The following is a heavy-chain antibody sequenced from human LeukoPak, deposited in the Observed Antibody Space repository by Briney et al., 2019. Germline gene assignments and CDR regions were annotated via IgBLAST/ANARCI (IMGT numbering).Heavy chain of an antibody. J-gene: IGHJ4*02. CDR1: GYTFTSYD. V-gene: IGHV1-8*01. Sequence: GASVKVSCKASGYTFTSYDINWVRQATGQGLEWMGWMNPNSGNTGYAQKFQGRVTMTRNTSISTAYMELSSLRSEGTAVYYCARGNLNTMTNDYWGQGTLVTVSS. D-gene: IGHD3-22*01. CDR3: ARGNLNTMTNDY. CDR2: MNPNSGNT.